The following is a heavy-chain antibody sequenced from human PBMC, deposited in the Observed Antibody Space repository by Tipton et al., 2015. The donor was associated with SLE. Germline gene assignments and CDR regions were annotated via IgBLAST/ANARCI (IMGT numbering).Heavy chain of an antibody. CDR2: INYSGST. V-gene: IGHV4-39*07. Sequence: TLSLTCTVSGGSISSSSYYWGWIRQPPGKGLEWIGSINYSGSTHYNPSLRSRVTISEDTSKNQFYLKLSSVTAADTAVYYCAREIFFYACDFWGQGTMVTVSS. J-gene: IGHJ3*01. CDR3: AREIFFYACDF. CDR1: GGSISSSSYY. D-gene: IGHD2/OR15-2a*01.